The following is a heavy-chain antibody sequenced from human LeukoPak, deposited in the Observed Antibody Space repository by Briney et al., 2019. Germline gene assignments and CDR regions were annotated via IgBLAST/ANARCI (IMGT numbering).Heavy chain of an antibody. CDR2: ISDSGDYT. CDR3: AKDTSIGKYCTNGVCSPFDY. J-gene: IGHJ4*02. CDR1: GFTFSSYA. V-gene: IGHV3-23*01. D-gene: IGHD2-8*01. Sequence: GGSLRLSCAGSGFTFSSYAMSWVRLAPGQGLGWVSVISDSGDYTSYADSVRGRFTISRDNSRNTLYLQMISLRPEDTAVYYCAKDTSIGKYCTNGVCSPFDYWGQGTLVTVSS.